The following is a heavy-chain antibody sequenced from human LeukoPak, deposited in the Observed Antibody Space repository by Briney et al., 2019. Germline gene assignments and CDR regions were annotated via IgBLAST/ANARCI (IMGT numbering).Heavy chain of an antibody. CDR1: GFTFDDYA. J-gene: IGHJ6*02. D-gene: IGHD6-19*01. CDR3: AKDIRGVAVAGPTPYYYYYCGMDV. Sequence: PGGSLRLSCAASGFTFDDYAMHWVRQAPGKGLEWVSGISWNSGSIGYADSVKGRFTISRDNAKNSLYLQMNSLRAEDTALYYCAKDIRGVAVAGPTPYYYYYCGMDVWGQGTTVTVSS. CDR2: ISWNSGSI. V-gene: IGHV3-9*01.